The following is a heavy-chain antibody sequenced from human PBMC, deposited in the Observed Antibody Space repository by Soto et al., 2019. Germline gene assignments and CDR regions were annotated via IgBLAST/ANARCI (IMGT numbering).Heavy chain of an antibody. CDR1: GFSLSSSA. CDR3: AKGGYTYGLDP. J-gene: IGHJ5*02. D-gene: IGHD5-18*01. CDR2: ISESGDNT. Sequence: GGSLRLSCAASGFSLSSSAMIWVRQAPGKGLEWVSAISESGDNTFYADSVKGRFTISRENSNNALYLQMDTLRAEDTALYFCAKGGYTYGLDPWGQGTLVTVSS. V-gene: IGHV3-23*01.